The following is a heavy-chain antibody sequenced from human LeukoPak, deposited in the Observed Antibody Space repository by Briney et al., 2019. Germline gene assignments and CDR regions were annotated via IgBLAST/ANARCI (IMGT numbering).Heavy chain of an antibody. CDR3: GRDLGGRSGY. J-gene: IGHJ4*02. D-gene: IGHD1-26*01. V-gene: IGHV3-74*01. Sequence: GGSLRLSCAVSGFTFRTYWMHWVRQVPGEGLVWVSCINEDGSITNYADSVKGRFSISRDNAKNTLYLQMNSLRAEDTAVYYCGRDLGGRSGYWGQGTLVTVSS. CDR2: INEDGSIT. CDR1: GFTFRTYW.